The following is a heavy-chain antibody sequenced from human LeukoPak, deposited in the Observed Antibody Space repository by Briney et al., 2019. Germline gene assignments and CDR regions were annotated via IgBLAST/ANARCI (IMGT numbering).Heavy chain of an antibody. CDR3: ARVFAVAGTRRVYFQH. J-gene: IGHJ1*01. D-gene: IGHD6-19*01. CDR1: GYTFTGYY. Sequence: ASVKVSCKASGYTFTGYYMHWVRQAPGQGLEWMGWINPNSGGTNYAQKFQGRVTMTRDTSISTAYMELGRLRSDDTAVYYCARVFAVAGTRRVYFQHWGQGTLVTVSS. CDR2: INPNSGGT. V-gene: IGHV1-2*02.